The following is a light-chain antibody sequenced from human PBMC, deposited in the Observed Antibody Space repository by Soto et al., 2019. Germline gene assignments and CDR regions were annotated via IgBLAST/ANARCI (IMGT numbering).Light chain of an antibody. CDR1: QSVSNNY. CDR3: QQYSTYSF. J-gene: IGKJ5*01. CDR2: GAS. V-gene: IGKV3-20*01. Sequence: EIVLTQSPCTLSLSPGERATLSCRASQSVSNNYLAWYQQKPGQAPRLLIYGASNRATGIPDRFSGSGSGTDFTLTISSLQPDDFATYYCQQYSTYSFFGQGTRLEIK.